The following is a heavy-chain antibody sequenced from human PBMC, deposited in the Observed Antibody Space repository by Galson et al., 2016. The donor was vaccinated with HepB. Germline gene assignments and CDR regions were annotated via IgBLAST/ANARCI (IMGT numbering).Heavy chain of an antibody. Sequence: SLRLSCAASGFTVTRNYMRWFRQAPGKGLEWVSLIYSEATTDYADSVKGRFTISRDSSTNTLFLQMNRLRLEDTAVYYCGRDVGPWGRGTLVTVSS. J-gene: IGHJ5*02. CDR2: IYSEATT. CDR1: GFTVTRNY. CDR3: GRDVGP. V-gene: IGHV3-53*01.